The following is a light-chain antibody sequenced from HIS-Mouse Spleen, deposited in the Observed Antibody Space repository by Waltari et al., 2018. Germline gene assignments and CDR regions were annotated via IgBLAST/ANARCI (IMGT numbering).Light chain of an antibody. Sequence: ISCTGTSSDVGGYNYVSWYQQHPGKAPKLMIYEVSKRPSGVPDRFSGSKSGNTASLTVSGLQAEDEADYYCSSYAGSNNSLYVFGTGTKVTVL. J-gene: IGLJ1*01. CDR3: SSYAGSNNSLYV. V-gene: IGLV2-8*01. CDR1: SSDVGGYNY. CDR2: EVS.